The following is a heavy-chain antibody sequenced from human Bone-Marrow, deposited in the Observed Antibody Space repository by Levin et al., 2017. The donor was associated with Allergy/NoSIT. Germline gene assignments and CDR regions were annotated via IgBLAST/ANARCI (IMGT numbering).Heavy chain of an antibody. Sequence: GGSLRLSCAASEFTFSTYGMHWVRQAPGKGLEWVAVIWFDGSNQRYADSVKGRFTISRDNSKNMLYLQMNDLRAEDTAVYYCARDGVRCSSEIYFYYYYMDVWGKGTTVTVSS. CDR3: ARDGVRCSSEIYFYYYYMDV. J-gene: IGHJ6*03. CDR1: EFTFSTYG. CDR2: IWFDGSNQ. D-gene: IGHD2-2*01. V-gene: IGHV3-33*01.